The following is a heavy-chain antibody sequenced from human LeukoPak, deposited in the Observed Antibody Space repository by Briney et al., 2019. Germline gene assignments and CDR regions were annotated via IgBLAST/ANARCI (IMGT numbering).Heavy chain of an antibody. J-gene: IGHJ4*02. CDR3: ARLPYDRILGNEYYFDY. D-gene: IGHD3-22*01. CDR1: GGSISSSSYY. CDR2: IYYSGST. V-gene: IGHV4-39*01. Sequence: PSETLSLTCTVSGGSISSSSYYWGWIRQPPGKGLEWIGSIYYSGSTYYNPSLKSRVTISVDTSKNQFSLKLSSVTAADTAVYYCARLPYDRILGNEYYFDYWGQGTLVTVSS.